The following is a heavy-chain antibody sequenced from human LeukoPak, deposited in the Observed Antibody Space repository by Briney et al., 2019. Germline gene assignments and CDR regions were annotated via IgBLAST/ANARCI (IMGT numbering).Heavy chain of an antibody. CDR1: GFTFSSYA. J-gene: IGHJ4*02. CDR3: ARDRRWLQYSDY. D-gene: IGHD5-24*01. Sequence: PGGSLRLSCAASGFTFSSYAMHWVRQAPGKGLEWVAVISYDGSNKYYADSVKGRFTIFRDNSKNTLYLEMNSLRPEDTAVYYCARDRRWLQYSDYWGQGTLVTVSA. V-gene: IGHV3-30*04. CDR2: ISYDGSNK.